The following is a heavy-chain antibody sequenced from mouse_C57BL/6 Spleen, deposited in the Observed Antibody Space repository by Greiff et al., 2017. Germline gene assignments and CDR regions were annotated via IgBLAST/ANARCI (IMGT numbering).Heavy chain of an antibody. CDR1: GYTFTSYW. Sequence: QQSCKASGYTFTSYWMQWVKQRPGQGLEWIGEIDPSDSYTNYNQKFKGKATLTVDTSSSTAYMQLSSLTSEDSAVYYCARGTAYGAYWGQGTLVTVSA. CDR3: ARGTAYGAY. D-gene: IGHD3-3*01. V-gene: IGHV1-50*01. J-gene: IGHJ3*01. CDR2: IDPSDSYT.